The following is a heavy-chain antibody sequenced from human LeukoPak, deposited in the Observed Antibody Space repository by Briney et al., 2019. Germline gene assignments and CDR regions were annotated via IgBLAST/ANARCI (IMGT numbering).Heavy chain of an antibody. Sequence: GGSLRLSCAASGYTFSNAWMSWVRQAPGKGLEWVGRIKSKTDGGTTDYAAPVKGRFTISRDDSKNTLYLQMNSLKTEDTAVYYCTTVVVITKGFDYWGQGTLVTVSS. CDR3: TTVVVITKGFDY. D-gene: IGHD3-22*01. CDR2: IKSKTDGGTT. J-gene: IGHJ4*02. CDR1: GYTFSNAW. V-gene: IGHV3-15*01.